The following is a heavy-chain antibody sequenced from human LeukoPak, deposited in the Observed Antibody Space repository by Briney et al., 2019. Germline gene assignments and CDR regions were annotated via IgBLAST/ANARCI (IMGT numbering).Heavy chain of an antibody. CDR3: ARIRDGYNDAYDI. Sequence: ASVKVSCKTSGYTFIGHYMHWVRQASGHGLEGMGWFSPKTGGSHFAQKFRGRVAMTRDTSTSTVYMELSSLRSEDTAIYYCARIRDGYNDAYDIWGQGTVVTVPS. D-gene: IGHD5-24*01. CDR2: FSPKTGGS. V-gene: IGHV1-2*02. J-gene: IGHJ3*02. CDR1: GYTFIGHY.